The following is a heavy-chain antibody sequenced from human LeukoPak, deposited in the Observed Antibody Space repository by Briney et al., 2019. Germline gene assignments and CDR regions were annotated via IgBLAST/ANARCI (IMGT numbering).Heavy chain of an antibody. J-gene: IGHJ6*03. Sequence: SETLSLTCTVSGGPISSHYWIWIRQPPGKGLEWIGCISSSGSTNYNPSLKTRVTISVDTSEKQFSLSLSSVTAADTAVYYCARAGSSWSSYYYYYYMDVWGKGTTVTVSS. D-gene: IGHD6-13*01. V-gene: IGHV4-59*11. CDR1: GGPISSHY. CDR3: ARAGSSWSSYYYYYYMDV. CDR2: ISSSGST.